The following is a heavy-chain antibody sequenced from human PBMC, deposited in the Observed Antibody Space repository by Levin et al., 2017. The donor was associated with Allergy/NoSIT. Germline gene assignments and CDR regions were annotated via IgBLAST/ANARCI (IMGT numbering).Heavy chain of an antibody. CDR3: ARGISFTIVLVPTAVSPFDY. D-gene: IGHD2-2*01. V-gene: IGHV4-34*01. Sequence: PSETLSLTCAVYGGSFSGYYWNWIRQPPGKGLEWIGEINHSGSTNYNPSLKSRVTISVDTSKNQFSLKLSSVTAADTALYYCARGISFTIVLVPTAVSPFDYWGQGTLVTVSS. CDR1: GGSFSGYY. CDR2: INHSGST. J-gene: IGHJ4*02.